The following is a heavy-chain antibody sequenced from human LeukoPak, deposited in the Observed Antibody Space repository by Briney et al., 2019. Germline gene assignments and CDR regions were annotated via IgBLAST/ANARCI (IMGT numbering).Heavy chain of an antibody. V-gene: IGHV3-11*01. D-gene: IGHD3-10*01. CDR2: ISSRGSTT. Sequence: GGSLRLSCAASAFTFSIYTMSWIRQAPGKGLEWVSYISSRGSTTYYADSVKGRFTISRDNAKNSLYLQMNSLRAEDTAVYYCARDSMVRGVFTYDYWGQGTLVTVSS. J-gene: IGHJ4*02. CDR1: AFTFSIYT. CDR3: ARDSMVRGVFTYDY.